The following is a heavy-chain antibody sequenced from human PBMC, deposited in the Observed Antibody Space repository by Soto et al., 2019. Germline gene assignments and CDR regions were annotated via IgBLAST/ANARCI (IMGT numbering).Heavy chain of an antibody. Sequence: QVQLVQSGAEVKKPGSSVKVSCKASGGTFSSYAISWVRQAPGQGLEWMGGIIPIFGTANYAQKFQGRVTITADEYTSTAYMELNSLRSEDTAVYYCARDPAAAEVWVLDYWGQGTLVTVSS. CDR1: GGTFSSYA. D-gene: IGHD6-13*01. CDR2: IIPIFGTA. CDR3: ARDPAAAEVWVLDY. V-gene: IGHV1-69*12. J-gene: IGHJ4*02.